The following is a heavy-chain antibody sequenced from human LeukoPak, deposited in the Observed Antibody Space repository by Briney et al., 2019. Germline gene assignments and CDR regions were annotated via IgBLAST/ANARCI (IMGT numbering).Heavy chain of an antibody. V-gene: IGHV3-74*01. CDR3: ARGMGATTGGY. CDR1: GFSFSSYW. D-gene: IGHD1-26*01. Sequence: GGSLRLSCAASGFSFSSYWMHWVRQAPGKGLVWVSRISSDGSSTTYADSVKGRFTISRDNAKNTLHLQMNSLRAEDTAVYYCARGMGATTGGYWGQGTLVTVSS. J-gene: IGHJ4*02. CDR2: ISSDGSST.